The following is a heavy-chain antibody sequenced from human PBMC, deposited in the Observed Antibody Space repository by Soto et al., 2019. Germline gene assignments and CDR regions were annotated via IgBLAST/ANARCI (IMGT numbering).Heavy chain of an antibody. D-gene: IGHD6-6*01. J-gene: IGHJ4*02. Sequence: PGGSLRLSCAASGFTFSSYGMHWVRQAPGKGLEWVAVISYDGSNKYYADSVKGRFTISRDNSKNTLYLQMNSLRAADTAVYYCAKQIAAREFDYWGQGTLVTVSS. CDR3: AKQIAAREFDY. CDR1: GFTFSSYG. CDR2: ISYDGSNK. V-gene: IGHV3-30*18.